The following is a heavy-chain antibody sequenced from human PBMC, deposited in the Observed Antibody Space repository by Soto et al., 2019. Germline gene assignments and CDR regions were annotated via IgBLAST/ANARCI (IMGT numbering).Heavy chain of an antibody. J-gene: IGHJ5*02. Sequence: SETLSLTCSVSGASISSTSFYWGWILQPPGKGLQWIGSIHYTGSIDYGPSLKGRVSMSVDTSKSQLSLTLSSVTAADTAVYYCARHSHMLNNWFAPWGQGTLVTVSS. CDR2: IHYTGSI. D-gene: IGHD3-10*02. CDR3: ARHSHMLNNWFAP. V-gene: IGHV4-39*01. CDR1: GASISSTSFY.